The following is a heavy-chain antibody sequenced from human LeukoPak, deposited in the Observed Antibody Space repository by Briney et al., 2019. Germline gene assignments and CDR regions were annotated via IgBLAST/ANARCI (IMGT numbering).Heavy chain of an antibody. V-gene: IGHV3-7*03. CDR3: AREGVVPAAIGDYYYYYGMDV. CDR2: IKQDGSEK. J-gene: IGHJ6*02. Sequence: GGSLRLSCAASGFTFSSYWMSWVRQAPGKGLEWVANIKQDGSEKYYVDSVKGRFTISRDNAKNSLYLQMNSLRAEDTAVYYCAREGVVPAAIGDYYYYYGMDVWGQGTTVTVSS. D-gene: IGHD2-2*02. CDR1: GFTFSSYW.